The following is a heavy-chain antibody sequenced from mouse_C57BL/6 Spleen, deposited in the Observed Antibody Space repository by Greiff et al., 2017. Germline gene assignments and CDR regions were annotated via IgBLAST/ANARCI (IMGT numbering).Heavy chain of an antibody. J-gene: IGHJ4*01. CDR3: AIQATVVAKYYAMDY. CDR2: INPYNGGT. CDR1: GYTFTDYY. V-gene: IGHV1-19*01. Sequence: EVQLQQSGPVLVKPGASVKMSCKASGYTFTDYYMNWVKQSHGKSLEWIGVINPYNGGTSYNQKFKGKATLTVDKSSSTAYMELNSLTSEDSAVYYCAIQATVVAKYYAMDYWGQGTSVTVSS. D-gene: IGHD1-1*01.